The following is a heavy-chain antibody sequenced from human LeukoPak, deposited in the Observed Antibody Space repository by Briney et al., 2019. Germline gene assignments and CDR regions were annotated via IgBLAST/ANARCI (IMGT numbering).Heavy chain of an antibody. D-gene: IGHD6-6*01. V-gene: IGHV3-7*03. CDR2: IKQDGSAK. J-gene: IGHJ4*02. CDR3: ARTAGRTFDY. Sequence: GGSLRLSCAASGFTLSTYWMSWVRQAPGKGLEWVANIKQDGSAKFYVDSVKGRFTISRDNAENSLDLQMNSLRAEDTAVYYCARTAGRTFDYWGQGTLVTVSS. CDR1: GFTLSTYW.